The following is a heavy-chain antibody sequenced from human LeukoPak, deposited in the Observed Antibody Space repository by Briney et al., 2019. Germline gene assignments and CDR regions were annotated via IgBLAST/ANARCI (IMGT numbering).Heavy chain of an antibody. CDR2: ISGSGGST. CDR3: AKDRDFEYDYVWGSYRSLFDY. D-gene: IGHD3-16*02. V-gene: IGHV3-23*01. J-gene: IGHJ4*02. Sequence: GGSLRLSCPASGFTFRSYAMSWVRQAPAKGLEWVSAISGSGGSTYYADSVKGRFTISRDNSKNTLYLQMNSLRAKDTAVYYCAKDRDFEYDYVWGSYRSLFDYWGQGTLVTVSS. CDR1: GFTFRSYA.